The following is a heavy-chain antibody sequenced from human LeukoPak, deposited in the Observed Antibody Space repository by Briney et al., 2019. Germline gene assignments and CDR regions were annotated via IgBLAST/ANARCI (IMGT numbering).Heavy chain of an antibody. CDR1: GGSMSSYY. J-gene: IGHJ5*02. CDR3: ARHGLTGFWFDP. D-gene: IGHD3-10*01. Sequence: SETLSLTCTVSGGSMSSYYWSWIRQPPGRGLEWIGYVYNRGSINYNPSLRTRVTISADTSKNQFSLKLSSVTAADTAVYYCARHGLTGFWFDPWGQGTLVTVSS. CDR2: VYNRGSI. V-gene: IGHV4-59*08.